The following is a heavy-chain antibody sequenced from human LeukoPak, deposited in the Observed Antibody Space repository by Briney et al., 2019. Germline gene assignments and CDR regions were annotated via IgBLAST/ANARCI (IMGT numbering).Heavy chain of an antibody. V-gene: IGHV5-51*01. CDR2: IYPGDSDT. J-gene: IGHJ6*03. D-gene: IGHD3-3*01. CDR1: GYSFTSYW. Sequence: GESLKISCRGSGYSFTSYWIGWVRQMPGKGLEWMGIIYPGDSDTRYSPSFQGQVTISADKSISTAYLQWSSLKASDTAMYYCARHNHDFWSGYWSYYMDVWGKGTTVTVSS. CDR3: ARHNHDFWSGYWSYYMDV.